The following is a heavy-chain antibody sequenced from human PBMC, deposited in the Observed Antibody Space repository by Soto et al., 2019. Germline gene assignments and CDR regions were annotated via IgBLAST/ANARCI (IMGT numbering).Heavy chain of an antibody. V-gene: IGHV1-69*01. CDR3: ARTAPMDAGDKYYYDF. J-gene: IGHJ4*02. D-gene: IGHD3-16*01. CDR2: IIPFFGTA. CDR1: GGTFSTFG. Sequence: QVQLVQSGAEVKKTGSSVKVSCKTCGGTFSTFGISWVRQAPGQGLEWMGGIIPFFGTAEYSQKFEDRITITADESTNTVYMDLRSLTSEDTAIYYCARTAPMDAGDKYYYDFWGQGALVTVSS.